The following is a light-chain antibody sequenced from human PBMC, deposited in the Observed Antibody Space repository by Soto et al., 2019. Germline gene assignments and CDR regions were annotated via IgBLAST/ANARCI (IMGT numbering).Light chain of an antibody. V-gene: IGKV1-39*01. CDR1: QSISSY. Sequence: DIQMTQSPSSLSASVGDRVTITCRASQSISSYLNWYQQKPGKAPKLLIYAASSLQSGVPSRFSGSVSATDFTLPISRLKPEEIATYYCQQSYSTPLFTFGPGTKVDIK. CDR3: QQSYSTPLFT. J-gene: IGKJ3*01. CDR2: AAS.